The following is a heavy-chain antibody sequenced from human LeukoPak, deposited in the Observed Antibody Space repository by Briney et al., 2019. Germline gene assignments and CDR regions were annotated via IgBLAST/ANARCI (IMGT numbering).Heavy chain of an antibody. D-gene: IGHD4-17*01. CDR1: GGSISSGSYY. V-gene: IGHV4-61*02. CDR3: ARTPYGDTSRVVRDAFDI. CDR2: IYSSGIT. Sequence: PSETLSLTCTVSGGSISSGSYYWSWIRQSAGKGLEWIGRIYSSGITNYNPSLKSRVTLSVDTSKNQFSLKLSSVTAAEKAVYYCARTPYGDTSRVVRDAFDIWGQGTTVTVSS. J-gene: IGHJ3*02.